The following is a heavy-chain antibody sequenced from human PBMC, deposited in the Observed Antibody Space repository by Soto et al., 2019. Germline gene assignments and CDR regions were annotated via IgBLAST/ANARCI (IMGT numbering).Heavy chain of an antibody. CDR2: IIPIFGTA. J-gene: IGHJ4*02. CDR3: ERVSPASYYDSSGYYYVTDY. V-gene: IGHV1-69*06. CDR1: GGTFSSYA. Sequence: GASVKVSCKFSGGTFSSYAISWVRQAPGQGLEWMGGIIPIFGTANYAQKFQGRVTITADKSTSTAYMELSSLRSEDTAVYYCERVSPASYYDSSGYYYVTDYWGKGTLVTVSS. D-gene: IGHD3-22*01.